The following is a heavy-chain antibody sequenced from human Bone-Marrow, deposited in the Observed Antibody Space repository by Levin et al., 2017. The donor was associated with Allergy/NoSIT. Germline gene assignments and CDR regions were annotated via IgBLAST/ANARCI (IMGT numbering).Heavy chain of an antibody. Sequence: GESLKISCAASGFTFSSYGMHWVRQAPGKGLEWVAVIWYDGSNKYYADSVKGRFTISRDNSKNTLYLQMNSLRAEDTAVYYCASSAYSSSSPYYYYYMDVWGKGTTVTVSS. CDR1: GFTFSSYG. CDR3: ASSAYSSSSPYYYYYMDV. D-gene: IGHD6-6*01. V-gene: IGHV3-33*01. CDR2: IWYDGSNK. J-gene: IGHJ6*03.